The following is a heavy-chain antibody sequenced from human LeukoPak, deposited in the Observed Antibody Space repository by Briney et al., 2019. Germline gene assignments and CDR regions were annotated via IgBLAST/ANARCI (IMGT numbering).Heavy chain of an antibody. Sequence: ASVKVSCKASGYTFTSYGISWVRQAPGQGLEWMGWISAYNGNTNYAQKLQGRVTMTTDTSTSTAYMELRSMRSDDTAVYYCARGPNYGSGRPPYYYYMDVWGKGTTVTVSS. D-gene: IGHD3-10*01. V-gene: IGHV1-18*01. CDR1: GYTFTSYG. CDR3: ARGPNYGSGRPPYYYYMDV. CDR2: ISAYNGNT. J-gene: IGHJ6*03.